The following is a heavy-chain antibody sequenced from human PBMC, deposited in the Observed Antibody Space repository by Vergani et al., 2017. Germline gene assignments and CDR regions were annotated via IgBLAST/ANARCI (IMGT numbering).Heavy chain of an antibody. J-gene: IGHJ6*02. V-gene: IGHV1-46*01. CDR2: INPSGGST. Sequence: QVQLVQSGAEVKKPGASVKVSCKASGYPFTSYYMHWVRQAPGQGLEWMGIINPSGGSTSYAQKFQGRVTMTRDTSTSTVYMELSSLRSEDTAVYYCARELSSSWYSTSFYYYGMDVGGQGTTVTVSS. D-gene: IGHD6-13*01. CDR3: ARELSSSWYSTSFYYYGMDV. CDR1: GYPFTSYY.